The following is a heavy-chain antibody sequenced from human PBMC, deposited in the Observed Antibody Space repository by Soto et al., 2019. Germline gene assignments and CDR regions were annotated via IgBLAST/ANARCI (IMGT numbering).Heavy chain of an antibody. CDR3: ARLNGYCISTNCHGYYGMDV. CDR2: IYYSGST. CDR1: GGSISSYY. Sequence: SETLSLTCTVSGGSISSYYWSWIRQPPGKGLEWIGYIYYSGSTNYNPSLMSRVTISVDTSKNEFSLRLSSVTAADTAVYYCARLNGYCISTNCHGYYGMDVWGQGTTVTVS. D-gene: IGHD2-2*03. J-gene: IGHJ6*02. V-gene: IGHV4-59*08.